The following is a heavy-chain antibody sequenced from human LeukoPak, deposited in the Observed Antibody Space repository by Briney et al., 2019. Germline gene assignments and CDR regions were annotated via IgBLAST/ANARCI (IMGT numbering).Heavy chain of an antibody. CDR1: GGSISSYY. CDR2: IYYSGST. Sequence: SETLSLTCTVSGGSISSYYWSRIRQPPGKGLEWIGYIYYSGSTKYNPSLKSRVTISVDTSKNQLSLKLSSVTAADTAVYYCAREPGFDSSGYLNWFDPWGQGTLVTVSS. D-gene: IGHD3-22*01. CDR3: AREPGFDSSGYLNWFDP. V-gene: IGHV4-59*01. J-gene: IGHJ5*02.